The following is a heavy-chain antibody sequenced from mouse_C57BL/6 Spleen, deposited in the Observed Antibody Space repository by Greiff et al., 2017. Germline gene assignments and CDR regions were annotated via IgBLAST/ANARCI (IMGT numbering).Heavy chain of an antibody. J-gene: IGHJ2*01. CDR3: SVDTTVVAPFDY. D-gene: IGHD1-1*01. V-gene: IGHV1-7*01. CDR1: GYTFTSYW. Sequence: VQLQQSGAELAKPGASVKLSCKASGYTFTSYWMHWVKQRPGQGLEWIGYINPSSGYTKYNQKFKDKATLTADKSSSTAYMQLSSLTYEDSAVYCCSVDTTVVAPFDYWGQGTTLTVSS. CDR2: INPSSGYT.